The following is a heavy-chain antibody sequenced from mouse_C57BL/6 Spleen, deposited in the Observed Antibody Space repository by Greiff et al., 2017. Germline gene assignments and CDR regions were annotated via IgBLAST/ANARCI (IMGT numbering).Heavy chain of an antibody. CDR2: IDPETGGT. CDR3: TRGWLY. CDR1: GYTFTDYE. V-gene: IGHV1-15*01. D-gene: IGHD2-3*01. J-gene: IGHJ2*01. Sequence: QVQLQQSGAELVRPGASVTLSCKASGYTFTDYEMHWVKQTPVHGLAWIGAIDPETGGTAYNQKFKGKAILTADKSSSTAYMELRSLTSEDSAVYYCTRGWLYWGQGTTLTVSS.